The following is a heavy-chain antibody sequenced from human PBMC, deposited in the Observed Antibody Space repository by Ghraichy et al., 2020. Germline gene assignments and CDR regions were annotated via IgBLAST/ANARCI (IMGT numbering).Heavy chain of an antibody. D-gene: IGHD1-26*01. Sequence: ASVKVSCKASGYTFTGYYMHWVRQAPGQGLEWMGWINPNSGGTNYAQKFQGRVTMTRDTSISTAYMELSRLRSDDTAVYYCARGVTSGSYYVPQDYYYMDVWGKGTTVTVSS. CDR1: GYTFTGYY. CDR2: INPNSGGT. J-gene: IGHJ6*03. V-gene: IGHV1-2*02. CDR3: ARGVTSGSYYVPQDYYYMDV.